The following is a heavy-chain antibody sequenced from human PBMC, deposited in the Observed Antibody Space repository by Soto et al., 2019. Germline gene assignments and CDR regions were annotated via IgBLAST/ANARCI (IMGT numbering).Heavy chain of an antibody. D-gene: IGHD2-21*02. CDR2: MSFDANNK. Sequence: GESLKISCAASGFPFSTYGMHWVRQAPGKGLEWVALMSFDANNKYYADSVKGRFTVSRDNSRNTLYLQMNSLRTEDTAVYYCAKVAQGDPLISDYGMDVWGQGTTVTVS. V-gene: IGHV3-30*18. CDR1: GFPFSTYG. CDR3: AKVAQGDPLISDYGMDV. J-gene: IGHJ6*02.